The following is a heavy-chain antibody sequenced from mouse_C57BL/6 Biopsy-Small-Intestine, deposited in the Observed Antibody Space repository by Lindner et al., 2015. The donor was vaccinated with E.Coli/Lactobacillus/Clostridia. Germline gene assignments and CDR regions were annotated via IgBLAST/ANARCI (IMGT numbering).Heavy chain of an antibody. V-gene: IGHV14-2*01. D-gene: IGHD1-1*01. CDR3: ARVEFYGSSYVFDY. CDR1: GFNIKDYY. Sequence: VQLQESGAELVKPGASVKLSCTASGFNIKDYYMHWVKQRTEQGLEWIGRIDPEDGETKYAPKFQGKATITADTSSNTAYLQLSSLTSEDTAVYYCARVEFYGSSYVFDYWGQGTTLTVSS. CDR2: IDPEDGET. J-gene: IGHJ2*01.